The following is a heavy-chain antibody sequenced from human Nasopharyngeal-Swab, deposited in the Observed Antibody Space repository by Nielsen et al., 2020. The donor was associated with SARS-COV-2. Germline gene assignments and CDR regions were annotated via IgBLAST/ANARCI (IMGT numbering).Heavy chain of an antibody. J-gene: IGHJ6*02. D-gene: IGHD3-16*01. V-gene: IGHV1-69*13. CDR1: GGTFSSYA. CDR3: ARDYDYVWGSYPDYYYGMDV. Sequence: SVKVSCKASGGTFSSYAISWVRQAPGQGLEWMGGIIPIFSTANYAQKFQGRVTITADESTSTAYMELSSLRSEDTAVYYCARDYDYVWGSYPDYYYGMDVWGQGTTVTVSS. CDR2: IIPIFSTA.